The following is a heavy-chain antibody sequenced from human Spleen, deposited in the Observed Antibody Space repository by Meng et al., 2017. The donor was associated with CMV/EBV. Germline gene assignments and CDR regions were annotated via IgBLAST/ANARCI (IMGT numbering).Heavy chain of an antibody. D-gene: IGHD2-2*01. Sequence: DSISSGDHYWSWIRQPPGKGLEWIGYIYYSGSTYYNPSLKSRITISVDTSKNQFSLKLSSVTAADTAVYYCARARDQLLSSPYFDYWGQGTLVTVSS. CDR2: IYYSGST. CDR3: ARARDQLLSSPYFDY. J-gene: IGHJ4*02. CDR1: DSISSGDHY. V-gene: IGHV4-30-4*08.